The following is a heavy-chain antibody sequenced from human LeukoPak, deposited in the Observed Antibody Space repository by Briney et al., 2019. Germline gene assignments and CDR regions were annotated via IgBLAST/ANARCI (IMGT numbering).Heavy chain of an antibody. CDR1: GGSLSGHY. CDR3: ARLVGYCSGGSCARGAFDI. D-gene: IGHD2-15*01. Sequence: LETLSLTCTVSGGSLSGHYWSWIRQPAGKGLEWIGRIYTSGSTNYNPSLKSRVTISVDTSKNQFSLKLSSVTAADTAVYYCARLVGYCSGGSCARGAFDIWGQGTMVTVSS. V-gene: IGHV4-4*07. CDR2: IYTSGST. J-gene: IGHJ3*02.